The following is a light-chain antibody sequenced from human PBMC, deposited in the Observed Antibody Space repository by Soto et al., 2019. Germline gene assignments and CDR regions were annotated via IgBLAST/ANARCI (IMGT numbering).Light chain of an antibody. V-gene: IGLV2-23*01. CDR2: EGS. Sequence: QSALTQPSSVSGSPGQSITISGTGTSSDVGSYNFVSWYQQHPGKAPKLMIYEGSKRPSGVSNRFSGSKSGNTASLTISGLQAEDEADYFCCSYAGSSTSVLFGGGTQVTVL. J-gene: IGLJ2*01. CDR3: CSYAGSSTSVL. CDR1: SSDVGSYNF.